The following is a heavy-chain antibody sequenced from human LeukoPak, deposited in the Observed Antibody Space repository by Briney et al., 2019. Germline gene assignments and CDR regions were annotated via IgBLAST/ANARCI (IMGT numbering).Heavy chain of an antibody. Sequence: GGSLRLSCVASGFTFSSNWMSWVRQAPGRGLEWVSSINVSPAYISYADSVKGRFTISRDNAKNSLYLQMNSLRAEDTAVYFCARDLNWGAGALDIWGQGTMVTVSS. V-gene: IGHV3-21*01. CDR1: GFTFSSNW. D-gene: IGHD7-27*01. CDR2: INVSPAYI. CDR3: ARDLNWGAGALDI. J-gene: IGHJ3*02.